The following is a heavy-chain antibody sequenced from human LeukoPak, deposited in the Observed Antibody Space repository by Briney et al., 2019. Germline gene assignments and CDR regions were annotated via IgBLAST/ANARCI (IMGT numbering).Heavy chain of an antibody. CDR3: ARDGGPQKIDY. CDR1: GYTFTSYY. D-gene: IGHD4-23*01. V-gene: IGHV1-46*01. CDR2: INPSGGSA. Sequence: ASVKVSCKASGYTFTSYYMHWVRQAPGQGLEWMGIINPSGGSASYAQKFQGRVTMTRDTSTSTVYMELSSLRSEDTAVYYCARDGGPQKIDYWGQGTLVTVSS. J-gene: IGHJ4*02.